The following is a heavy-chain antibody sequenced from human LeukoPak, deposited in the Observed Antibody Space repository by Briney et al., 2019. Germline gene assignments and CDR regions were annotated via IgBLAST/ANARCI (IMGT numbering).Heavy chain of an antibody. Sequence: SVKVSCKACGGTLSSYIINWVRQAPGQGLEWMGRIIPILGIANYAQKFQGRVKITSNKSTNTAYMKLSSLRSEDTAVYYCARVDIVATIDELGSAFDIWGQGTMVTVSS. CDR2: IIPILGIA. J-gene: IGHJ3*02. CDR3: ARVDIVATIDELGSAFDI. CDR1: GGTLSSYI. D-gene: IGHD5-12*01. V-gene: IGHV1-69*02.